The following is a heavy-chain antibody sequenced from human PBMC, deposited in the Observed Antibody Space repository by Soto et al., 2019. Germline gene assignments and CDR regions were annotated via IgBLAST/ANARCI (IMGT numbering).Heavy chain of an antibody. CDR2: IYYSGST. Sequence: PSETLSLTCTVSGGSISSGGYYWSWIRQHPGKGLEWIGYIYYSGSTYYNPSLKSRVTISVDTSKNQFSLKLSSVTAADTAVYYCARDNIVVVPAALYGMDVWGQGTTVTVSS. V-gene: IGHV4-31*03. J-gene: IGHJ6*02. CDR1: GGSISSGGYY. D-gene: IGHD2-2*01. CDR3: ARDNIVVVPAALYGMDV.